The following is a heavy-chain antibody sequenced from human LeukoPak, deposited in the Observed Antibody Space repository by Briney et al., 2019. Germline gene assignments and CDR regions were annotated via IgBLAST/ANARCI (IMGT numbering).Heavy chain of an antibody. J-gene: IGHJ4*02. D-gene: IGHD3-22*01. CDR1: GFTFSSYG. CDR2: MWYDGSNK. CDR3: ARNRSPYYYDSSGYYGLGY. V-gene: IGHV3-33*01. Sequence: GGSLRLSCAASGFTFSSYGMRWVRQAPGKGLEWVAVMWYDGSNKYYADSVKGRFTISRDNSKNTLYLQMNSLRAEDTAVYYCARNRSPYYYDSSGYYGLGYWGQGTLVTVSS.